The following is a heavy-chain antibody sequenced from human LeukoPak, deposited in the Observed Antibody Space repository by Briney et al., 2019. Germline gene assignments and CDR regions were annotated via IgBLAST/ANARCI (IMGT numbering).Heavy chain of an antibody. J-gene: IGHJ4*02. D-gene: IGHD1-1*01. V-gene: IGHV1-2*02. CDR1: GYMVSDYY. CDR2: LRGDTGDT. Sequence: ASVTVSCKTSGYMVSDYYMHWVRQAPGQGLEWMGWLRGDTGDTDGPQTFKGRVTMPRDTATNTAYMQLSRLTYDDTAIYFCARVRYNACDYWGQGTLVTVSS. CDR3: ARVRYNACDY.